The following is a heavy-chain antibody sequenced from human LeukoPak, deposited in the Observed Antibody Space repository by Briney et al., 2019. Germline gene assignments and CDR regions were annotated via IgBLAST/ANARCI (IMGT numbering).Heavy chain of an antibody. D-gene: IGHD6-13*01. J-gene: IGHJ4*02. CDR2: INPNSGAT. V-gene: IGHV1-2*02. Sequence: ASVKVSCKASGYTFTGYYMHWVRQAPGQGLEWMGWINPNSGATDHAQKFQGRVTMTRDTSISTAYMELSSLSSDDTAVYYCARSVAAAGTYHFDYWGQGTLVTVSS. CDR3: ARSVAAAGTYHFDY. CDR1: GYTFTGYY.